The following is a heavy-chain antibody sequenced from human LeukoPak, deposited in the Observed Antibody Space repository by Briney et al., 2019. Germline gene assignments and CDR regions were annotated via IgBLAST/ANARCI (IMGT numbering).Heavy chain of an antibody. CDR1: GYTFTGYY. Sequence: ASVKVSCKASGYTFTGYYMHWVRQAPGQGLEWMGIINPSGGSTSYAQKFQGRVTMTRDMSTSTVYMELSSLRSEDTAVYYCARDGALLVYYYYYMDVWGKGTTVTVSS. J-gene: IGHJ6*03. V-gene: IGHV1-46*01. D-gene: IGHD2-15*01. CDR2: INPSGGST. CDR3: ARDGALLVYYYYYMDV.